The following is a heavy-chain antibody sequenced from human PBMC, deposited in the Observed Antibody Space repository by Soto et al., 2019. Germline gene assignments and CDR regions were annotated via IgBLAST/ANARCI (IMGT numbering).Heavy chain of an antibody. V-gene: IGHV1-3*01. D-gene: IGHD1-26*01. CDR2: INAGNGNT. Sequence: QVQLVQSGAEVKKPGASVKVSCKASGYTFTSYAMNWVRQAPGQRLEWMGWINAGNGNTKYSQKFQGRVTITRATSASTAYMELSSLRSEYTAVYYCARSVGAALSDYWGQGTLVTVSS. J-gene: IGHJ4*02. CDR3: ARSVGAALSDY. CDR1: GYTFTSYA.